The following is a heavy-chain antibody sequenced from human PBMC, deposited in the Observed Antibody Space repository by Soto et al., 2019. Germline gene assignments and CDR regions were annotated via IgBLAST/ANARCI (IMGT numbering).Heavy chain of an antibody. CDR2: ISAYNGNT. J-gene: IGHJ6*02. V-gene: IGHV1-18*01. Sequence: QVQLVQSGAEVKKPGASVKVSCKASGYTFTSYGISRVRQAPGQGLEWMGWISAYNGNTNYAQKLQGRVTMTTDTSTSTAYMERRSLRSDDTAVYYCARDRSTGTTSYYYCGMDVWGQGTTVTVSS. CDR3: ARDRSTGTTSYYYCGMDV. CDR1: GYTFTSYG. D-gene: IGHD1-7*01.